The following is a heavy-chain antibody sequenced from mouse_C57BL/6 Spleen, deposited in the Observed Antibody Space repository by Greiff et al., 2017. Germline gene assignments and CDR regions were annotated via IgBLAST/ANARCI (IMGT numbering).Heavy chain of an antibody. CDR1: GFNIKNTY. CDR2: IDPANGNT. V-gene: IGHV14-3*01. CDR3: ARDYYGSSYGSLYYFDY. Sequence: VQLQQSVAELVRPGASVKLSCTASGFNIKNTYMHWVKQRPEQGLEWIGRIDPANGNTKYAPKFQGKATITADTSSNTAYLQLSSLTSEDTAIYYCARDYYGSSYGSLYYFDYWGQGTTLTVSS. D-gene: IGHD1-1*01. J-gene: IGHJ2*01.